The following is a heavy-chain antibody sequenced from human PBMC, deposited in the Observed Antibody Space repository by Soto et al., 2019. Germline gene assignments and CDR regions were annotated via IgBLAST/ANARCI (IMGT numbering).Heavy chain of an antibody. CDR3: ARLPRSGWDHYYYGMDV. J-gene: IGHJ6*02. CDR2: MSHDGSHK. D-gene: IGHD6-19*01. Sequence: QVQLVESGGGVVQAGGSLGLSCTASGFTFSTYGMHWVRQAPGKGPEWVAVMSHDGSHKAFLDSVKGRFIISRDNSKNTLYLQMNSLRPDDTAVDYCARLPRSGWDHYYYGMDVWVQGTTVIVSS. V-gene: IGHV3-30*03. CDR1: GFTFSTYG.